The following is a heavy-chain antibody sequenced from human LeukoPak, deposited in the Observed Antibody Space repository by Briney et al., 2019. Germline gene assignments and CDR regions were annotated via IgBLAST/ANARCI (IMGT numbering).Heavy chain of an antibody. J-gene: IGHJ5*02. V-gene: IGHV4-4*07. D-gene: IGHD6-19*01. CDR2: IYTSGST. CDR3: AXXXPPNSSGAWFDP. CDR1: GGSISSYY. Sequence: SETLSLTCTVSGGSISSYYWSWIRQPAGKGLEWIGRIYTSGSTNYNPSLKSRVTMSVDTSKNQFSLKLSSVTAADTAVYYCAXXXPPNSSGAWFDPWGQGTLVTVSS.